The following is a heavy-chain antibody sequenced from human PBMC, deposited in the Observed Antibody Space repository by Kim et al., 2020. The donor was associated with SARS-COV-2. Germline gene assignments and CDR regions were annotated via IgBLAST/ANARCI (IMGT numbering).Heavy chain of an antibody. Sequence: ASVKVSCKASGYTFTGYYMHWVRQAPGQGLEWMGRINPNSGGTNYAQKFQGRVTMTRDTSISTAYMELSRLRSDDTAVYYCARVRSYSGSYYPLVAFDIWGQGTMVTVSS. V-gene: IGHV1-2*06. J-gene: IGHJ3*02. CDR3: ARVRSYSGSYYPLVAFDI. CDR1: GYTFTGYY. D-gene: IGHD1-26*01. CDR2: INPNSGGT.